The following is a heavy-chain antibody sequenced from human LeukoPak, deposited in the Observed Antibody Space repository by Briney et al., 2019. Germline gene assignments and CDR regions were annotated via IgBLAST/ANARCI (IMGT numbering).Heavy chain of an antibody. V-gene: IGHV4-59*01. CDR3: ARARTIFGVVMFDY. Sequence: TSETLSLTCTVSGGSISSYYWSWIRQPPGKGLEWIGYIYYSGSTNYNPSLKSRVTISVDTSKNRFSLKLSSVTAADTAVYYCARARTIFGVVMFDYWGQGTLVTVSS. CDR2: IYYSGST. CDR1: GGSISSYY. J-gene: IGHJ4*02. D-gene: IGHD3-3*01.